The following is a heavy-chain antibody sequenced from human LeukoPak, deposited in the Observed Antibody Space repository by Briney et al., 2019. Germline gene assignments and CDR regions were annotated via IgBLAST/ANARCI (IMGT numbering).Heavy chain of an antibody. Sequence: GGSLRLSCAASGFTVSSNYMSWVRQAPGKGLEWVSVIYSCGSTYYADSVKGRFTISRDNSKNTLYLQMNSLRAEDTAVYYCAKVTPPDDSEFDYWGQGTLVTVSS. CDR1: GFTVSSNY. J-gene: IGHJ4*02. CDR2: IYSCGST. CDR3: AKVTPPDDSEFDY. D-gene: IGHD2-15*01. V-gene: IGHV3-53*01.